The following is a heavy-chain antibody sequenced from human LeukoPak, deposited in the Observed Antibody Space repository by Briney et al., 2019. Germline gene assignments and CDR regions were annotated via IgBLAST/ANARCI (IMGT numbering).Heavy chain of an antibody. CDR3: ARISGYSSGWYPSIIDY. J-gene: IGHJ4*02. Sequence: SSETLSLTCTVSGGSISSYYWSWIRQPPGKGLEWIGYIYYSGSTYYNPSLKSRVTISVDTSKNQFSLKLSSVTAADTAVYYCARISGYSSGWYPSIIDYWGQGTLVTVSS. CDR2: IYYSGST. D-gene: IGHD6-19*01. V-gene: IGHV4-59*01. CDR1: GGSISSYY.